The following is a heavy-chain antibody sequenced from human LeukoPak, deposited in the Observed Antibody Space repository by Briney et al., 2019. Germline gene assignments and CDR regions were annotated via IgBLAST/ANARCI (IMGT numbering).Heavy chain of an antibody. CDR1: GVSISNSSYY. J-gene: IGHJ4*02. Sequence: SETLSLTCSVLGVSISNSSYYWGWIRPPPGKGLEWIGPIDYGGTTYYNPSLKRRVTISIDTSKNSFSLHLSYVTAADTAVYDCARFHIRSSGFWDYFDYWGQGTLVTVSS. V-gene: IGHV4-39*07. CDR2: IDYGGTT. D-gene: IGHD3-22*01. CDR3: ARFHIRSSGFWDYFDY.